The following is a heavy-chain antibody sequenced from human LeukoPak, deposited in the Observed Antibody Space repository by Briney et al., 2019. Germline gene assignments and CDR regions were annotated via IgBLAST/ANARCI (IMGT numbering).Heavy chain of an antibody. J-gene: IGHJ4*02. CDR2: ISYDGSNK. V-gene: IGHV3-30*18. CDR3: AKVFWGYYYLDY. Sequence: GRSLRLSCAASGFTFNSYGMHWVRQAPGKGLEWVAVISYDGSNKFYADSVKGRFTISRDNSKSTLYLQMNSLRAEDTAVYYCAKVFWGYYYLDYWGQGTLVTVSS. D-gene: IGHD3-22*01. CDR1: GFTFNSYG.